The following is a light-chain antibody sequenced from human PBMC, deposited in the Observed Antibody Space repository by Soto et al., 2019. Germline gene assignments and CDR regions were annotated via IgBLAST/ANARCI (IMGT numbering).Light chain of an antibody. CDR1: SSDVGNYNL. V-gene: IGLV2-23*01. CDR2: EGS. Sequence: QSVLTQPASVSGSPGQSITISCTGTSSDVGNYNLVSWYQQHPGKAPKLMIYEGSKRPSGVSNRFSGSKSGNTASLTISGLQAEDEADYHCCSYAGSSYVFGTGTKVTVL. CDR3: CSYAGSSYV. J-gene: IGLJ1*01.